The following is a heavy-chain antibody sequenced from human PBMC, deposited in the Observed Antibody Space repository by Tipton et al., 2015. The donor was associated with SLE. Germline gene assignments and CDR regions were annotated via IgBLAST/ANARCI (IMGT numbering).Heavy chain of an antibody. J-gene: IGHJ3*02. CDR1: GGSISSGSYY. D-gene: IGHD3-10*01. Sequence: TLSLTCTVSGGSISSGSYYWSWIRQPAGKGLEWIGHIYTSGSTNYNPSLKSRVTISVDTSKNQFSLKLSSVTAADTAVYYCASHRDGGDAFDIWGQGTMVTVSS. V-gene: IGHV4-61*09. CDR3: ASHRDGGDAFDI. CDR2: IYTSGST.